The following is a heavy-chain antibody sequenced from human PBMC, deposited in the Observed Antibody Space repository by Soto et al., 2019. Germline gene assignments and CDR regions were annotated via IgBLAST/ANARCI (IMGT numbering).Heavy chain of an antibody. CDR2: ISSSSSTI. D-gene: IGHD6-13*01. V-gene: IGHV3-48*02. CDR1: GFTFSSYS. CDR3: AREQQLVLYYYYYGMDV. J-gene: IGHJ6*02. Sequence: GGSLRLSCAASGFTFSSYSMNWVRQPPGKGLEWVSYISSSSSTIYYADSVKGRFTISRDNAKNSLYLQMNSLRDEDTAVYYCAREQQLVLYYYYYGMDVWGQGTTVTVSS.